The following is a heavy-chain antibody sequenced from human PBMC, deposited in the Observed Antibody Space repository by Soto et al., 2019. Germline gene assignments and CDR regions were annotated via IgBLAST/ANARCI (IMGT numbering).Heavy chain of an antibody. V-gene: IGHV3-30-3*01. CDR3: ARRAPLDY. J-gene: IGHJ4*02. CDR1: GFSFSSYA. CDR2: ISYDGSNR. Sequence: QVQLVESGGGVVQPERSLRLSCAASGFSFSSYAMHWVRQAPGKGLEWVAAISYDGSNRYYADSVKGRFTISRDNSKNTLYLQVNSLRAEDTAVYYCARRAPLDYWGQGTLVTVSS.